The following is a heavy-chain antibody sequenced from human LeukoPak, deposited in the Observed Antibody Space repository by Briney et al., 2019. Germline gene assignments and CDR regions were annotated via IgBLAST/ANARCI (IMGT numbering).Heavy chain of an antibody. CDR3: ARHQYGRGSGYETHYYYGMDV. V-gene: IGHV4-59*08. J-gene: IGHJ6*02. D-gene: IGHD5-12*01. CDR1: GGSISSYY. Sequence: PSETLSLTCSVSGGSISSYYWSWLRQPPGKGLEWIGYIYYSGSTKYNPSLKSRVTISVDTSKNQFSLKLSSVTAADTAVYYCARHQYGRGSGYETHYYYGMDVWGQGTTVTVSS. CDR2: IYYSGST.